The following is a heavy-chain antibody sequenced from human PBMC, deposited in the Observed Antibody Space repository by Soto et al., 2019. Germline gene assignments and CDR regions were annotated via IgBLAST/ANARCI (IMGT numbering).Heavy chain of an antibody. J-gene: IGHJ6*03. CDR3: AKIYGGYGDYVDSPYYYYYMDV. D-gene: IGHD4-17*01. CDR1: GFTFSSYA. Sequence: EVQLLESGGGLVQPGGSLRLSCAASGFTFSSYAMSWVRQAPGKGLEWVSAISGSGGSTYYADSVKGRFTISRDNSKNTLFQQMKNLRAEDTAVYYYAKIYGGYGDYVDSPYYYYYMDVWGKGTTVTVSS. V-gene: IGHV3-23*01. CDR2: ISGSGGST.